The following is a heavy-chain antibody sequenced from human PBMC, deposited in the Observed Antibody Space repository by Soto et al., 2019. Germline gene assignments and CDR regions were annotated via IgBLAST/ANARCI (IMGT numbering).Heavy chain of an antibody. CDR3: ARGVGEGYKGPGFDY. CDR2: IWYDGSNK. Sequence: QVQLVESGGGVVQPGTSLRLSCAASGFSFSSYGMYWVRQAPGKGLEWVANIWYDGSNKYYGESVKGRFTISRDNSKKMLYLEMSSLRVEDTSVYYCARGVGEGYKGPGFDYWGQGSLVTVSS. CDR1: GFSFSSYG. D-gene: IGHD5-12*01. J-gene: IGHJ4*02. V-gene: IGHV3-33*01.